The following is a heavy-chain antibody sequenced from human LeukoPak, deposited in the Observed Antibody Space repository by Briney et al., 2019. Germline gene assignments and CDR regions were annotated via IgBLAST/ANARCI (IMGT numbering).Heavy chain of an antibody. Sequence: GGSLRLSCAASGFTFSSYSTNWVRQAPGKGLEWVSSISSSSSYIYYADSVKGRFTISRDNAKNSLYLQMNSLRAEDTAVYYCARDIRFLEWLFRPGFDYWGQGTLVTVSS. CDR1: GFTFSSYS. D-gene: IGHD3-3*01. CDR3: ARDIRFLEWLFRPGFDY. CDR2: ISSSSSYI. V-gene: IGHV3-21*01. J-gene: IGHJ4*02.